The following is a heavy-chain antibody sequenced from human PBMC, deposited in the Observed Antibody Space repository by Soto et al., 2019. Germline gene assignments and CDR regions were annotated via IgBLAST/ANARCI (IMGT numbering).Heavy chain of an antibody. Sequence: GETLKISCKGSGYSFTNYCIGWVRQMPGKGLEWMGIIYPDDSDTRYSPSFQGQVTISADKSISSAYLQWSSLKASDTAMYYCARHKPMTTVIGDYYYGMDVWGQGTAVTVSS. CDR3: ARHKPMTTVIGDYYYGMDV. J-gene: IGHJ6*02. D-gene: IGHD4-4*01. CDR2: IYPDDSDT. V-gene: IGHV5-51*01. CDR1: GYSFTNYC.